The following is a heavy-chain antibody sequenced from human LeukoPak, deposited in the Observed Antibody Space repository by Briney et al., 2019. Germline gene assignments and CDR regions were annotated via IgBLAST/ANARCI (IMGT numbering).Heavy chain of an antibody. J-gene: IGHJ4*02. V-gene: IGHV3-23*01. CDR1: GFTFSSYA. CDR3: AKGLTTVIKNYFDY. Sequence: GGSLRLSCAASGFTFSSYAMSWVRQAPGEGLEWVSALSASGATTYYADSVKGRFTVSRDNSKNTLHLQMNSLRAEDTAVYYCAKGLTTVIKNYFDYWGQGTLVTVSS. CDR2: LSASGATT. D-gene: IGHD4-17*01.